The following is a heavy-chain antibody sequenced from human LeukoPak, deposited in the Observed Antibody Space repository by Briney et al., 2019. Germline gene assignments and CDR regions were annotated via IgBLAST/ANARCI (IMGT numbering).Heavy chain of an antibody. CDR2: IYHSGST. V-gene: IGHV4-59*12. J-gene: IGHJ3*02. D-gene: IGHD5-12*01. CDR1: GGSISSYY. Sequence: SETLSLTCTASGGSISSYYWSWIRQPLGKGLEWIGYIYHSGSTYYNPSLKSRVTISVDRSKNQFSLKLSSVTAADTAVYYCARDAGGYSGYEGDAFDIWGQGTMVTVSS. CDR3: ARDAGGYSGYEGDAFDI.